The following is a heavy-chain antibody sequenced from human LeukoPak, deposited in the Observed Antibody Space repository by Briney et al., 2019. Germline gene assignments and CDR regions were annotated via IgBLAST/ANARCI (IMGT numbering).Heavy chain of an antibody. CDR3: AREREGPYGYLDY. V-gene: IGHV4-61*02. J-gene: IGHJ4*02. D-gene: IGHD4-17*01. CDR2: IYTSGST. Sequence: SETLSLTCTVSGGSISSASYYWSWIRQPAGKGLQWIGRIYTSGSTYYNPSLKSRVTISVDTSKNQFSLKLSSVTAADTAVYYCAREREGPYGYLDYWGQGILVTVPS. CDR1: GGSISSASYY.